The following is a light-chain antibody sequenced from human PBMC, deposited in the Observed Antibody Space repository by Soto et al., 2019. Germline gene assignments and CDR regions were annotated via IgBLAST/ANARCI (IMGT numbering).Light chain of an antibody. J-gene: IGLJ2*01. Sequence: QSVLTQPPSASGSPGQSVTISCTGTSSDVGGYNYVSWYQQHPGKAPKLMIYEVSKRPSGVPDRFSGSKSGNTASLTVSGLQAEDEADYYCRSYAGSNHVVFGVGTKLTVL. CDR1: SSDVGGYNY. CDR2: EVS. CDR3: RSYAGSNHVV. V-gene: IGLV2-8*01.